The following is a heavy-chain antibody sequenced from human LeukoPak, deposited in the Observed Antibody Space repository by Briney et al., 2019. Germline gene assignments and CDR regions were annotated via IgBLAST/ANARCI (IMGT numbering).Heavy chain of an antibody. J-gene: IGHJ4*02. V-gene: IGHV4-59*01. CDR1: GGSISSYY. D-gene: IGHD5/OR15-5a*01. CDR3: AREGPIGSYYFDY. Sequence: SETLSPTCTVSGGSISSYYWSWIRQPPGKGLEWIGYIYYSGSTNYNPSLKSRVTISVDTSKNQFSLKLSSVTAADTAVYYCAREGPIGSYYFDYWGQGTLVTVSS. CDR2: IYYSGST.